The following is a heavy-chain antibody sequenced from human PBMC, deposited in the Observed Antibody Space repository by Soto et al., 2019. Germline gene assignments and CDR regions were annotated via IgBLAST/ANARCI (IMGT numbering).Heavy chain of an antibody. Sequence: PGESLKISCKGSGYSFTSYWIGWVRQMPGKGLEWMGIIYPGDSDTRYSPSFQGQVTISADKSISTAYLQWSSLKASDTAMYYCARLRGYCISTSCHNWFDPWGQGTLVTVSS. CDR2: IYPGDSDT. CDR1: GYSFTSYW. J-gene: IGHJ5*02. D-gene: IGHD2-2*01. CDR3: ARLRGYCISTSCHNWFDP. V-gene: IGHV5-51*01.